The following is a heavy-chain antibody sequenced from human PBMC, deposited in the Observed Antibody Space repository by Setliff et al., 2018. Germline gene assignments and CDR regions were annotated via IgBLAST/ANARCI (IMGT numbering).Heavy chain of an antibody. J-gene: IGHJ5*02. CDR3: ARDRGGATTRDL. CDR2: IKPDGTEE. V-gene: IGHV3-7*03. Sequence: GGSLRLSCAASGFTFSHFWMGWVRQAPGKGLEWVANIKPDGTEEYYVDSVKGRFTISRDNAKNSLYLQMNTLRAEDTAVYYCARDRGGATTRDLWGQGTRVTVSS. D-gene: IGHD1-26*01. CDR1: GFTFSHFW.